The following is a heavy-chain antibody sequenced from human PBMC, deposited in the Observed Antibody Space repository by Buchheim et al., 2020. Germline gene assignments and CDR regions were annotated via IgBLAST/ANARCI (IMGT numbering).Heavy chain of an antibody. D-gene: IGHD3-22*01. CDR1: GFTFSSYA. Sequence: EVQLLESGGGLVQPGGSLRLSCAASGFTFSSYAMSWVRQAPGKGLEWVSAISGSGGSTYYADSVKGRFTISRDHSKNKLYLQMNSLRAEDTAVYYCAKLGARNYYDSSGYPDYWGQGTL. CDR3: AKLGARNYYDSSGYPDY. J-gene: IGHJ4*02. CDR2: ISGSGGST. V-gene: IGHV3-23*01.